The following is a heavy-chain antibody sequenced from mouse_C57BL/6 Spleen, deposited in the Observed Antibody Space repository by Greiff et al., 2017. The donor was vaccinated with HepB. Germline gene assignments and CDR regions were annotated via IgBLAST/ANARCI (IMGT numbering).Heavy chain of an antibody. D-gene: IGHD1-1*01. CDR2: IDPEDGDT. V-gene: IGHV14-1*01. Sequence: VQLQQSGAELVRPGASVKLSCTASGFNIKDYYMHWVKQRPEQGLEWIGRIDPEDGDTEYAPKFQGKATMTADTSSNTAYLQLSSLTSEDTAVYYCTILYYYGSSYPYYFDYWGQGTTLTVSS. CDR1: GFNIKDYY. CDR3: TILYYYGSSYPYYFDY. J-gene: IGHJ2*01.